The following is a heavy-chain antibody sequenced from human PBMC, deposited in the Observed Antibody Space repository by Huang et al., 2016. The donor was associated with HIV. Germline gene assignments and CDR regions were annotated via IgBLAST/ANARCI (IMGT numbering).Heavy chain of an antibody. V-gene: IGHV3-7*01. Sequence: EVHLVESGGGLVRPGRSLRLSCAASGFTFRSYWMNLVRQAPGRGLEWVANRNLDGSERFYVDSVRGRFTISRDNANNSVSLQLNSLKAEDTGVYYCARGFQAKPGDYWGQGTLVTVSS. CDR3: ARGFQAKPGDY. CDR1: GFTFRSYW. CDR2: RNLDGSER. J-gene: IGHJ4*02.